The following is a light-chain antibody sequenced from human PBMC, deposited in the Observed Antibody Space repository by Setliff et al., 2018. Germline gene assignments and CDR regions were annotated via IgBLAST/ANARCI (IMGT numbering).Light chain of an antibody. Sequence: QSALAQPRSVSGSPGQSVTISCTGTSSDVGGYNYVSWYQQHPGKAPKLMIYEVSKRPSGVPDRFSGSKSGNTASLIISGLQAEGEADYYCCSYAGSYTFYVFGTGTKVTVL. CDR2: EVS. V-gene: IGLV2-11*01. CDR3: CSYAGSYTFYV. CDR1: SSDVGGYNY. J-gene: IGLJ1*01.